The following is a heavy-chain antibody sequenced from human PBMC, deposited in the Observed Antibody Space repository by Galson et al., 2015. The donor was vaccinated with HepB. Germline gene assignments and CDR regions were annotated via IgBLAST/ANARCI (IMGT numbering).Heavy chain of an antibody. J-gene: IGHJ4*02. CDR1: GGTFSSYA. Sequence: SVKVSCKASGGTFSSYAISWVRQAPGQGLEWMGRIIPILGIANYAQKFQGRVTITADKSTSTAYMELSSLRSEDTAVYYCARSNTGDDYYDSSGEYYFDYWGQGTLVTVSS. V-gene: IGHV1-69*04. CDR3: ARSNTGDDYYDSSGEYYFDY. CDR2: IIPILGIA. D-gene: IGHD3-22*01.